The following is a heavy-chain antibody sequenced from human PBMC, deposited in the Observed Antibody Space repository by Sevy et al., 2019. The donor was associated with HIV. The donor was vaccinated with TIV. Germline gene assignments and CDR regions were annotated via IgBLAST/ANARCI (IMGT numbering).Heavy chain of an antibody. D-gene: IGHD4-17*01. Sequence: GGSLRLSCGATGFIFNKYAMNWVRQAPGMGLAWVSGINDNGEKTYYTDTVKGRFAISRDNSRNTLYLQMDNLRAEDAAVSYCAKGDYGGNSGHFDSWGQGTLVTVSS. V-gene: IGHV3-23*01. J-gene: IGHJ4*02. CDR3: AKGDYGGNSGHFDS. CDR2: INDNGEKT. CDR1: GFIFNKYA.